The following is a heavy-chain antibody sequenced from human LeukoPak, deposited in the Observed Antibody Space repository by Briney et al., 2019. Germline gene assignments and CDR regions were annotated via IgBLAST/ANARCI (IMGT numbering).Heavy chain of an antibody. V-gene: IGHV1-2*02. CDR2: INPNSGGT. CDR1: GYTFTNYA. Sequence: ASVKVSCKASGYTFTNYAMNWVRQAPGQGLEWMGWINPNSGGTNYAQKFQGRVTMTRDTSISTAYMELSRLRSDDTAVYYCARLSIAVAGTSKDYWGQGTLVTVSS. J-gene: IGHJ4*02. D-gene: IGHD6-19*01. CDR3: ARLSIAVAGTSKDY.